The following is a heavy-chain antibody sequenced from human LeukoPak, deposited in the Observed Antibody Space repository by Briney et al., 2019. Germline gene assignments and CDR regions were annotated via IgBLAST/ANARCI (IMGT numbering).Heavy chain of an antibody. V-gene: IGHV3-30-3*02. Sequence: GGSLRLSCAASGFTFSTYTIHWVRQAPGKGLEWVALILNDGGNKYYADSVKGRFTVSRDNSKNTLYLQMNSLRAEDTAVYYCAKRGGESNGWGAFDYWGQGTLVTVSS. D-gene: IGHD6-19*01. CDR3: AKRGGESNGWGAFDY. CDR2: ILNDGGNK. J-gene: IGHJ4*02. CDR1: GFTFSTYT.